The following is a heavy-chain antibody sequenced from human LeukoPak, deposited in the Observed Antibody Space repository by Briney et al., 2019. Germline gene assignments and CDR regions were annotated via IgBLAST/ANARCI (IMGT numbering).Heavy chain of an antibody. J-gene: IGHJ4*02. CDR2: MYYRGST. D-gene: IGHD1-26*01. Sequence: SETLSLTCTVSGGSISSSSHYWGWIRQPPGKGLEWIGSMYYRGSTYHNPSLKSRVTISVGTSKNQFSLKLSSVTAADTAVYYCATTTIRLGYWGQGTLVTVSS. V-gene: IGHV4-39*07. CDR3: ATTTIRLGY. CDR1: GGSISSSSHY.